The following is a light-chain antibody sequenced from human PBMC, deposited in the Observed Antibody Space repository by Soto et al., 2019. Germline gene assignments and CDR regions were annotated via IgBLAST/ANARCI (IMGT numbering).Light chain of an antibody. Sequence: QSALTQPASVSGSPGQSITISCTGTSSDVGSYNVVSWYQQHPGKAPKLMIYEGSKRPSGVSNRFSGSKSGNTASLTISGLQAEDEADYYCCSSAGTGTYVFGTGTKLTVL. CDR2: EGS. J-gene: IGLJ1*01. V-gene: IGLV2-23*01. CDR1: SSDVGSYNV. CDR3: CSSAGTGTYV.